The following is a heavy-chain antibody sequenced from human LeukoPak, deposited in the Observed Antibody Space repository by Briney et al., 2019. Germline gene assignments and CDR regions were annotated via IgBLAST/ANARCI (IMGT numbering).Heavy chain of an antibody. V-gene: IGHV4-34*01. D-gene: IGHD3-22*01. CDR2: INHSGST. CDR3: ARRSSRRYYYDSSGYYYFDY. CDR1: GGSFSGYY. Sequence: SETLSLTCAVYGGSFSGYYWSWIRQPPGKGLEWIGEINHSGSTNYNPSLKSRVTISVDTSKNQFSLKLSSVTAADTAVYYCARRSSRRYYYDSSGYYYFDYWGQGTLVTVSS. J-gene: IGHJ4*02.